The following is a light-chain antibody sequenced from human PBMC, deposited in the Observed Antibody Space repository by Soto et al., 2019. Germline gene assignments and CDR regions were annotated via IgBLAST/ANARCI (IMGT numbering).Light chain of an antibody. Sequence: QLVLTQSPSASASLGASVKLTCTLSSGHSYYAIAWHQQQPEKGPRYLMKLNSDGSHSKGDGIPDRFSGSSSGAERYLTISSLPSEDEADYYCQTWGTGGVVFGGGTKVTVL. J-gene: IGLJ2*01. CDR3: QTWGTGGVV. CDR2: LNSDGSH. V-gene: IGLV4-69*01. CDR1: SGHSYYA.